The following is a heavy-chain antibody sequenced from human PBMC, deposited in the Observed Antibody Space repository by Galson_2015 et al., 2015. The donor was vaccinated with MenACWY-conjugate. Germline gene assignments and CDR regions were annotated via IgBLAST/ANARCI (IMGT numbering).Heavy chain of an antibody. CDR3: TRRMLGSTDGYDI. Sequence: SVKGRFTISRDESESSVYLQMNSLQSEDTAVYYCTRRMLGSTDGYDIWGQGTMVAV. V-gene: IGHV3-72*01. D-gene: IGHD1-26*01. J-gene: IGHJ3*02.